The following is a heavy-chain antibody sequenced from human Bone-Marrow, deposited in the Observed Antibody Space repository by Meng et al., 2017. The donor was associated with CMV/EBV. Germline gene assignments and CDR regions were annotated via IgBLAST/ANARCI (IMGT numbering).Heavy chain of an antibody. J-gene: IGHJ4*02. CDR1: GGSFSGYY. CDR2: INHSGST. D-gene: IGHD6-13*01. V-gene: IGHV4-34*01. Sequence: SETLSLTCAVYGGSFSGYYWSWIRQPPGKGLEWIGEINHSGSTNYNPSLKSRVTISVDTSKNQFSLRLSSVTAADTAVYYCARMIAAAFDYWGQGNLVTVSS. CDR3: ARMIAAAFDY.